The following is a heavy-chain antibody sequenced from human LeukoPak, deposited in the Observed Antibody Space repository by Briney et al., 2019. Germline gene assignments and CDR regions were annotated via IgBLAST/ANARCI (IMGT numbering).Heavy chain of an antibody. J-gene: IGHJ5*02. CDR3: ARDPGGSGSYPNWSDP. CDR1: GGSISSGGYY. D-gene: IGHD3-10*01. CDR2: IYYSGST. Sequence: SQTLSLTCTVSGGSISSGGYYWSWIRQHPGKGLEWIGYIYYSGSTYYNPSLKSRVTISVDTSKNQFSLKLSSVTAADTAVYYCARDPGGSGSYPNWSDPWGQGTLVTVSS. V-gene: IGHV4-31*03.